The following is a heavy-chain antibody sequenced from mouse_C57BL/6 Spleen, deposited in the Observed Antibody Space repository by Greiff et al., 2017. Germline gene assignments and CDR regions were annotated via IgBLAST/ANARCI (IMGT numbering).Heavy chain of an antibody. D-gene: IGHD2-2*01. CDR3: AREDYYGYDGED. CDR1: GYSITSGYY. J-gene: IGHJ3*01. V-gene: IGHV3-6*01. Sequence: VQLKESGPGLVKPSQSLSLTCSVTGYSITSGYYWNWIRQFPGNKLEWMGYISYDGSNNYNPSLKNRISITRDTSKNQFFLKLNSVTTEDTATYYCAREDYYGYDGEDWGQGTLVTVSA. CDR2: ISYDGSN.